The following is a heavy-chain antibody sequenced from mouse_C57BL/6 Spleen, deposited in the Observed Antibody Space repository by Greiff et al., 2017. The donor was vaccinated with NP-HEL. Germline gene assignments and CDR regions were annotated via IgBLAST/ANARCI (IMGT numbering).Heavy chain of an antibody. J-gene: IGHJ1*03. Sequence: QVQLQQSGPELVKPGASVKISCKASGYAFSSSWMNWVKQRPGKGLEWIGRIYPGDGDTNYNGKFKGKATLTADKSSSTAYMQLSSLTSEDSAVYFCARKDYYGSSRGYFDVWGTGTTVTVSS. CDR3: ARKDYYGSSRGYFDV. D-gene: IGHD1-1*01. CDR1: GYAFSSSW. CDR2: IYPGDGDT. V-gene: IGHV1-82*01.